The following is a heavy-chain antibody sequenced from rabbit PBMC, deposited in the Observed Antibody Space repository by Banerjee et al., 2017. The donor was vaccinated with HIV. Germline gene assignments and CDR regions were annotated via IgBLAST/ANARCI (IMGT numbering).Heavy chain of an antibody. V-gene: IGHV1S45*01. D-gene: IGHD4-1*01. CDR2: IYSSSGST. CDR3: ARDLAGVIGWNFNL. J-gene: IGHJ4*01. Sequence: QEQLVESGGGLVQPEGSLTLTCKASGSDFSSNAMCWVRQAPGKGLELIACIYSSSGSTWYASWAIGRFTISKASSTTVTLQMTSLTAADTATYFCARDLAGVIGWNFNLWGPGTLVTVS. CDR1: GSDFSSNA.